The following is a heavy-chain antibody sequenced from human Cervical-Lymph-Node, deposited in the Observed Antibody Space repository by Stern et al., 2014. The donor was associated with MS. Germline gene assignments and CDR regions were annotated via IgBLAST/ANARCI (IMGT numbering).Heavy chain of an antibody. CDR1: GFTFTTYW. CDR3: ARNAYGDLSYWYFDL. V-gene: IGHV3-7*01. J-gene: IGHJ2*01. D-gene: IGHD4-17*01. CDR2: IKHDGSEE. Sequence: EVQLVESGGGLVPPGGSLRLSCAASGFTFTTYWMSWVRQAPGKGLELVANIKHDGSEESYVDSVKGRFTISRDDAKTSLYLQMDSLRAEDTAVYYCARNAYGDLSYWYFDLWGRGTLVTVSS.